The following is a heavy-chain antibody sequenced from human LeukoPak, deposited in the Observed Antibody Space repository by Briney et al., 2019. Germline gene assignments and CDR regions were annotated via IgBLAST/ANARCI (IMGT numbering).Heavy chain of an antibody. CDR2: IKQDGSEK. J-gene: IGHJ6*02. CDR3: GRAMEV. V-gene: IGHV3-7*04. Sequence: GGSLRLSCAASGFTFNNYWMHWVRQAPGKGLEWLANIKQDGSEKFYVDSVKGRFTISRDNAKNSLYLQMNSLREEDTAVYYCGRAMEVWGQGTTVTVSS. CDR1: GFTFNNYW.